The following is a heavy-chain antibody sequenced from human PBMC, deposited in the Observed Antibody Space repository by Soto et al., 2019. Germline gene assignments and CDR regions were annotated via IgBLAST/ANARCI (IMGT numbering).Heavy chain of an antibody. D-gene: IGHD3-3*01. CDR2: ISYDGSNK. CDR1: GFTFSSYG. V-gene: IGHV3-30*18. Sequence: QVQLVESGGGVVQPGRSLRLSCAASGFTFSSYGMHWVRQAPGKGLEWVAVISYDGSNKYYADSVKGRFTISRDNSKNTLYLQMDRLRAEDTAVYYCAKDHYTEPGTYWYFELCGRGTLVTVSS. CDR3: AKDHYTEPGTYWYFEL. J-gene: IGHJ2*01.